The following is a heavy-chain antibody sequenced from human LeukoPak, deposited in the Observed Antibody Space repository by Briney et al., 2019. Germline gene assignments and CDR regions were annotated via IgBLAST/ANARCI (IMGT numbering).Heavy chain of an antibody. D-gene: IGHD3-22*01. V-gene: IGHV1-69*02. CDR1: GGTFNSYT. CDR3: ARNRSGNYGTLLNY. Sequence: GASVKVSCKASGGTFNSYTISWVRQAPGHGLEWMGRIIPKLDIIDYAQRFQGKITITADKSTSTAYMEMSSLTSEDTAIYYCARNRSGNYGTLLNYWGQGTLVTVSS. J-gene: IGHJ4*02. CDR2: IIPKLDII.